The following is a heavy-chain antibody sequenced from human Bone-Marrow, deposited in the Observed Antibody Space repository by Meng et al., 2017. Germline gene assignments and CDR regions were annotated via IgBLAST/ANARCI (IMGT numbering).Heavy chain of an antibody. CDR3: ARFTPFDY. Sequence: EVQLGEAGGGLVRSGWSVRLSGLAAEFTFSIFSMHWFRQAPGKAPMWVSRINPDGTITDYADSVKGRFTISRDNAKITLYLQMNSLRAEDSAVYYCARFTPFDYWGPGTLVTVSS. CDR2: INPDGTIT. CDR1: EFTFSIFS. J-gene: IGHJ4*02. V-gene: IGHV3-74*01.